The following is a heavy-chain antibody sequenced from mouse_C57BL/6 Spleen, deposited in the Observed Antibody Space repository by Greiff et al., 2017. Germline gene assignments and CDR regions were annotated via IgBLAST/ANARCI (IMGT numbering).Heavy chain of an antibody. J-gene: IGHJ1*03. CDR2: FYPGSGSI. V-gene: IGHV1-62-2*01. CDR1: GYTFTEYT. D-gene: IGHD1-1*01. Sequence: VQLKESGAELVKPGASVKLSCKASGYTFTEYTIHWVKQRSGQGLEWIGWFYPGSGSIKYNEKFKDKATLTADKSSSTVYMELSRLTSEDSAVYFCARHEDLYYGSSYGYFDVWGTGTTVTVSS. CDR3: ARHEDLYYGSSYGYFDV.